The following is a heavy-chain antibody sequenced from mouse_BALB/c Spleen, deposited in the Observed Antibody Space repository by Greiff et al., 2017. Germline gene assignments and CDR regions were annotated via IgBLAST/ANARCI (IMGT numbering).Heavy chain of an antibody. D-gene: IGHD1-1*01. J-gene: IGHJ2*01. V-gene: IGHV5-6-5*01. CDR3: ARGEGNYYGSSSFDY. CDR2: ISSGGST. CDR1: GFTFSSYA. Sequence: EVKLVESGGGLVKPGGSLKLSCAASGFTFSSYAMSWVRQTPEKRLEWVASISSGGSTYYPDSVKGRFTISRDNARNILYLQMSSLRSEDTAMYYCARGEGNYYGSSSFDYWGQGTTLTVSS.